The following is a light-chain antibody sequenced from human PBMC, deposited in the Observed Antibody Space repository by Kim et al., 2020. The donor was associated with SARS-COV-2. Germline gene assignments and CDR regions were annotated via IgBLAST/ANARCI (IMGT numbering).Light chain of an antibody. Sequence: SLSPGERATLSCRASQSVSTSVGWYHQKPGQAPRLLIYHASSRVTGIPDRFSGFGSGTDFTLIISRLEPEDFAVYYCQQYASSSGTFGQGTKLEI. CDR3: QQYASSSGT. CDR1: QSVSTS. CDR2: HAS. V-gene: IGKV3-20*01. J-gene: IGKJ2*01.